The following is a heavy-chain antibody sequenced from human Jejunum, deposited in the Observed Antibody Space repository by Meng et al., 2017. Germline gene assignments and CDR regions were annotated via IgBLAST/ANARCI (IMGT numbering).Heavy chain of an antibody. CDR1: DDSISSGAYY. CDR2: IYYNGNT. J-gene: IGHJ4*02. CDR3: ARSSSLWLAYDY. V-gene: IGHV4-31*01. D-gene: IGHD6-19*01. Sequence: SETLSLTCTVSDDSISSGAYYWNWIRQHPEKGLEWIGYIYYNGNTYYNPSLKSLFSISIDTSKRQFSLKLPSVTATDTAVYYCARSSSLWLAYDYWGQGTLVTAPQ.